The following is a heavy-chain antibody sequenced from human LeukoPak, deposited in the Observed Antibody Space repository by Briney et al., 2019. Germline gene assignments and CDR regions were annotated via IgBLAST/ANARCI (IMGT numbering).Heavy chain of an antibody. Sequence: ASVKVSCKASGYTLTSYGISWVRHAPGQGLEWMGWISAYNGNTNYAQKLQGRVTMTTDTSTSTAYMELRSLRSDDTAVYYCARATTYYDFWSGYYYFDYWGQGTLVTVSS. V-gene: IGHV1-18*01. CDR1: GYTLTSYG. D-gene: IGHD3-3*01. CDR3: ARATTYYDFWSGYYYFDY. J-gene: IGHJ4*02. CDR2: ISAYNGNT.